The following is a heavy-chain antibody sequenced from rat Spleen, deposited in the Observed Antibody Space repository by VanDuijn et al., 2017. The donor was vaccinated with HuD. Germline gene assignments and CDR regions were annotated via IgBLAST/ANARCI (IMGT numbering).Heavy chain of an antibody. Sequence: EVQLVESGGGLVLPGRSLKLSCATSGFSFSKYGMQWIRQTPTKGLQWVAAITPSGFTTHYRDSMKGRFTLSRENAKATLYLQMDSLRSEETATYYCARHTPFNYGTVGDYWGQGVMVTVSS. CDR3: ARHTPFNYGTVGDY. V-gene: IGHV5-19*01. CDR1: GFSFSKYG. D-gene: IGHD1-11*01. J-gene: IGHJ2*01. CDR2: ITPSGFTT.